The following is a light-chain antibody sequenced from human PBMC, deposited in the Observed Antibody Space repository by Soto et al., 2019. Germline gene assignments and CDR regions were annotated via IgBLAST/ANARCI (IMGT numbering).Light chain of an antibody. Sequence: ETVMTQSPVALSVSPGERATLSCRARQNVRKNLAWYQQKPGQAPRRLIYGASTRATGIPARFSGDGAGTEFTLTIDSLQSEDFVVYYCLQYDGWPLTFGQGKRLEIK. CDR3: LQYDGWPLT. CDR2: GAS. CDR1: QNVRKN. V-gene: IGKV3-15*01. J-gene: IGKJ5*01.